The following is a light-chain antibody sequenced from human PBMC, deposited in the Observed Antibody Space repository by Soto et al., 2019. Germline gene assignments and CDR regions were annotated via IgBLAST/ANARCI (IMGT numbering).Light chain of an antibody. Sequence: QSVLTQPPSVSAAPGQRVTISCSGTSSNIGNNFVSWYQQLPGAAPKLLIYSHHKRPSGIPDRFSGSKSDTSATLGITGLQTGDEAEYYCGTWDSSLSAFVFGAGTKLTVL. CDR2: SHH. V-gene: IGLV1-51*01. J-gene: IGLJ1*01. CDR1: SSNIGNNF. CDR3: GTWDSSLSAFV.